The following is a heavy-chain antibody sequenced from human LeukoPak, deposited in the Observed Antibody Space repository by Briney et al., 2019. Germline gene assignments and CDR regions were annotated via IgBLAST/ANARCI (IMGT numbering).Heavy chain of an antibody. CDR1: GGSISSYY. CDR3: ASGASIAVAGEGAFDI. CDR2: IYYSGST. J-gene: IGHJ3*02. D-gene: IGHD6-19*01. Sequence: SETLSLTCTVSGGSISSYYWSWIRQPPGKGLEWIGYIYYSGSTNYNPSLKSRVTISVDTSKNQFSLKLSAVAAADTAVYYSASGASIAVAGEGAFDIWGQGTMVTVSS. V-gene: IGHV4-59*01.